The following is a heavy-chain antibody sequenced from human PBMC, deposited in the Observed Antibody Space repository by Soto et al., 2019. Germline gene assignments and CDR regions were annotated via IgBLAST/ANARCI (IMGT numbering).Heavy chain of an antibody. V-gene: IGHV4-59*08. CDR3: AGRYDCSGGSCYRDY. CDR1: GGSISSYY. CDR2: IYYSGST. D-gene: IGHD2-15*01. J-gene: IGHJ4*02. Sequence: SETLSLTCTVSGGSISSYYWSWIRQPPGKGLEWIGYIYYSGSTNYNPSLKSRVTISVDTSKNQFSLKLSSVTAADTAVYYCAGRYDCSGGSCYRDYWGQGTLVTVSS.